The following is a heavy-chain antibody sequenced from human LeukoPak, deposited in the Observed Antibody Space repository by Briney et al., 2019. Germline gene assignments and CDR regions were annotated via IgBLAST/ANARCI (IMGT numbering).Heavy chain of an antibody. J-gene: IGHJ4*02. CDR1: GFTFSSYA. CDR2: IGGGGGST. CDR3: AKDVRGYSRPFDY. Sequence: GGSLRLSCAGSGFTFSSYAMSWVRQAPGKGLEWVSAIGGGGGSTDYADSVKGRFTISRDNSKNTLYLQMNSPRAEDTAVYYCAKDVRGYSRPFDYWGQGTLVTVSS. D-gene: IGHD3-10*02. V-gene: IGHV3-23*01.